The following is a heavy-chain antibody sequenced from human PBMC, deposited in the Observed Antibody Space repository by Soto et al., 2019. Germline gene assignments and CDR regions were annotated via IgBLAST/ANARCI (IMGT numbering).Heavy chain of an antibody. Sequence: EVQLVESGGGLVQPGGSLKLSCAASGFTFSGSAMHWVRQASGKGLEWVGRIRSKANNYATAYGASGKGRFTISRDDSKNTAYLQMNSLKIEDTAVYYCSRQASDFWSGKPQYYMDVWGKGTTVTVSS. CDR3: SRQASDFWSGKPQYYMDV. J-gene: IGHJ6*03. CDR2: IRSKANNYAT. V-gene: IGHV3-73*01. D-gene: IGHD3-3*01. CDR1: GFTFSGSA.